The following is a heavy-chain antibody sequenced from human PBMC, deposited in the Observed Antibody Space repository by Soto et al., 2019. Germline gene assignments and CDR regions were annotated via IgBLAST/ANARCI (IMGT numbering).Heavy chain of an antibody. Sequence: GESLKISCKGSGYSFTSYWIGWGRQMPGKGLEWMGIIYPGASDTRYSPSVQGQVTISADKSISTAYLQWSSLKASDTAVYYCARLSGDSCSFDYWGQGTLVTVSS. V-gene: IGHV5-51*01. CDR1: GYSFTSYW. CDR2: IYPGASDT. J-gene: IGHJ4*02. D-gene: IGHD6-6*01. CDR3: ARLSGDSCSFDY.